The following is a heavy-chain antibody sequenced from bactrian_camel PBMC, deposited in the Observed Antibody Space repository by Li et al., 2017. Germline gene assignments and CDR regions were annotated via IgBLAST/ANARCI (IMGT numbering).Heavy chain of an antibody. CDR1: GYMFNRNC. CDR2: ISSSGDST. D-gene: IGHD3*01. V-gene: IGHV3S40*01. J-gene: IGHJ4*01. CDR3: AAVGVFPLDMSFSEALGSPLYSY. Sequence: DVQLVESGGGSVQAGGSLRLSCVASGYMFNRNCMGWFRQAPGKERVWVAGISSSGDSTLYSDSVKGRFTLSQDNAKNTAFLQMNDLKPDDTAMYYCAAVGVFPLDMSFSEALGSPLYSYWGQG.